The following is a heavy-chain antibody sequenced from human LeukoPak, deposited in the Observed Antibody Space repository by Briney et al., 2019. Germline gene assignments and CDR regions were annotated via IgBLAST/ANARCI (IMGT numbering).Heavy chain of an antibody. J-gene: IGHJ4*02. D-gene: IGHD2-21*02. CDR3: ARWGYCGGDCWPYYFDY. V-gene: IGHV3-48*04. CDR2: NSSSSSTI. CDR1: GFTFSSYS. Sequence: GVSLTLSSAASGFTFSSYSMIWLPPAPGKELERVSYNSSSSSTIYHADSVKGPFTIARANAKNSLYLQMNSLRGEDTAVYYCARWGYCGGDCWPYYFDYWGQGTLVTVSS.